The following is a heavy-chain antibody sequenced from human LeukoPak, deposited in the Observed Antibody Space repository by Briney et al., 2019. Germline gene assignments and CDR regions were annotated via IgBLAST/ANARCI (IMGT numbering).Heavy chain of an antibody. D-gene: IGHD3-9*01. CDR1: GGSISSYY. V-gene: IGHV4-59*01. CDR2: IHYSGST. J-gene: IGHJ6*03. Sequence: PSETLSLTCTVSGGSISSYYWSWIRQPPGKGLEWIGYIHYSGSTNYNPSLKSRVTISVDTSKNQFSLKLSSVTAADTAVYYCARGRVNYDILTGYDYYYYYMDVWGKGTTVTISS. CDR3: ARGRVNYDILTGYDYYYYYMDV.